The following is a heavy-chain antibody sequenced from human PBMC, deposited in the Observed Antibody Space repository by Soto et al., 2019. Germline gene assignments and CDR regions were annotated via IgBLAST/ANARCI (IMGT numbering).Heavy chain of an antibody. V-gene: IGHV4-34*01. Sequence: SETLSLTCAVYGGSFSGYYWSWIRQPPGKGLEWIGEINHSGSTNYNPSLKSRVTISVDTSKNQFSLKLSSVTAADTAVYYCARALFYSSGNSFDPWGQGTLVTVSS. J-gene: IGHJ5*02. CDR2: INHSGST. CDR1: GGSFSGYY. D-gene: IGHD6-19*01. CDR3: ARALFYSSGNSFDP.